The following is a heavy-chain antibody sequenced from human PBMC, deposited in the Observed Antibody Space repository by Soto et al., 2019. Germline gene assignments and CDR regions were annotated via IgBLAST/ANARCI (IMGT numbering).Heavy chain of an antibody. J-gene: IGHJ6*02. CDR3: ANESISLTGTTGYDGMDV. CDR1: GFTFSSYA. V-gene: IGHV3-23*01. CDR2: ISGSGGST. Sequence: EVQLLESGGGLVQPGGSLRLSCAASGFTFSSYAMSWVRQAPGKGLEWVSAISGSGGSTYYADSVKGRFTISRDNSKNTLYLQMNSLGAEDTAVYYCANESISLTGTTGYDGMDVWGQGTTVTVSS. D-gene: IGHD1-7*01.